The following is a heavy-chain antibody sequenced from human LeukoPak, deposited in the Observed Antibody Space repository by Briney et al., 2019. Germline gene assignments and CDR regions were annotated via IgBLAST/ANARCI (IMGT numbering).Heavy chain of an antibody. CDR1: GYTFISNY. D-gene: IGHD6-19*01. Sequence: ASVKVSCKAYGYTFISNYLNWVRQAPGKGLEWVSYISSSSTYIYYADSVRGRFTISRDNAKNSLYLQMNSLRGEDTAVYYCARSAVAGKNWFDPWGQGTLVTVSS. J-gene: IGHJ5*02. CDR3: ARSAVAGKNWFDP. V-gene: IGHV3-21*01. CDR2: ISSSSTYI.